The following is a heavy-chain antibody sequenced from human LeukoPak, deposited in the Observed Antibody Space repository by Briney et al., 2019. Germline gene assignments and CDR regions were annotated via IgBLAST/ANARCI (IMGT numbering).Heavy chain of an antibody. Sequence: SGGSLRLSCAASGFTFSSYWMHWVRQAPGKGLEWVSSISDRSGYIFYAESVRGRFTISRDNAKNSMSLQMTSLRAQDTAVYYCAVDLWARGETAAIGPFDSWGQGTLVIVSS. J-gene: IGHJ5*01. V-gene: IGHV3-21*01. CDR1: GFTFSSYW. CDR3: AVDLWARGETAAIGPFDS. D-gene: IGHD5-12*01. CDR2: ISDRSGYI.